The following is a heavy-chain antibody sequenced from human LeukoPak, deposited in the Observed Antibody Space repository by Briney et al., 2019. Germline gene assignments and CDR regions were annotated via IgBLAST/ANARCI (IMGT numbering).Heavy chain of an antibody. D-gene: IGHD5-18*01. CDR2: IYSGGST. Sequence: PGGSLRLSCAASGFTVSANYMSWVRQAPGKGLEWVSVIYSGGSTYYADSVRGRFTISRDSSKNTLSLQMHSLRTEDTAVYYCAREGSDSANPSAFDIWGQGTMVTVSS. CDR3: AREGSDSANPSAFDI. J-gene: IGHJ3*02. V-gene: IGHV3-66*02. CDR1: GFTVSANY.